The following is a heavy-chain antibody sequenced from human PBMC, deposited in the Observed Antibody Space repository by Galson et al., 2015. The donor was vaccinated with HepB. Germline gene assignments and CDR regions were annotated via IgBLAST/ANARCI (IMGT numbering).Heavy chain of an antibody. CDR2: INTNTGNP. V-gene: IGHV7-4-1*02. CDR3: ARDPGSGSHFFDY. CDR1: GYSFTTSA. D-gene: IGHD2-15*01. Sequence: SVKVSCKASGYSFTTSAMNWVRQAPGQGLEWMGWINTNTGNPTYAQGFTGRFVFSLDTSVSTTYLQISSLKADDTAVYYCARDPGSGSHFFDYWGQGTLVTVSS. J-gene: IGHJ4*02.